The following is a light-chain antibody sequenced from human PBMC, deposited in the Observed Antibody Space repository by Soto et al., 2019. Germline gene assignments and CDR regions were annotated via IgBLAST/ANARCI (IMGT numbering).Light chain of an antibody. J-gene: IGKJ1*01. V-gene: IGKV3-15*01. CDR3: QHYNNWPPWT. Sequence: EIVMTQSPATLSVSPGERATLSCRASQSVSSKLAWYQQQHGQAPRRLIYGASTRATGIPARFSGSGSGTECTLTISSLQYEDVAVDYCQHYNNWPPWTFGQGTKVEIK. CDR2: GAS. CDR1: QSVSSK.